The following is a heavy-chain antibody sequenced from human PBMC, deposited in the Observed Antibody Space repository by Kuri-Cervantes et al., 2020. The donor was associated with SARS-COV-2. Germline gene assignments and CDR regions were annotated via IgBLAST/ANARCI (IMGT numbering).Heavy chain of an antibody. D-gene: IGHD2-15*01. CDR2: ISGSGGST. J-gene: IGHJ3*02. Sequence: GESLKISCAASGFTFSSYAMSWVRQAPGKGLEWVSAISGSGGSTYYADSVKGRFTISRDNSKNTLYLQMNSLRAEDTAVYYCAKERTPQGAFDIWGQGTMVTVSS. CDR1: GFTFSSYA. V-gene: IGHV3-23*01. CDR3: AKERTPQGAFDI.